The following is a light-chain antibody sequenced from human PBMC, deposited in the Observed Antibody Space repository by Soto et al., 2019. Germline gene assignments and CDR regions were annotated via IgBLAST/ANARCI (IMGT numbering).Light chain of an antibody. CDR2: AVS. CDR1: LGINRF. CDR3: QQVNSFPST. V-gene: IGKV1-9*01. J-gene: IGKJ5*01. Sequence: IQLTQSPSSRSASVGDRVTITCRASLGINRFLALYQQKPGKAPKLLIYAVSTLQTGVPSRFSGGGSGTDFTLTLSSLQPEDFATYYCQQVNSFPSTFGQGTRLEIK.